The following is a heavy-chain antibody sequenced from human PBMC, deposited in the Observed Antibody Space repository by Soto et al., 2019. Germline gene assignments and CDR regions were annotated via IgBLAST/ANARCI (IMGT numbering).Heavy chain of an antibody. V-gene: IGHV1-69*06. CDR1: GGTFSSYA. CDR2: IIPIFGTA. D-gene: IGHD6-19*01. Sequence: ASVKVSCKASGGTFSSYAISWVRQVPGQGLEWMGGIIPIFGTANYAQKFQGRVTITADKSTSTAYMELSSLRSEDTAVYYCARPLRIAVDGEPVYYYYGMGVWGQGTTVTVSS. CDR3: ARPLRIAVDGEPVYYYYGMGV. J-gene: IGHJ6*02.